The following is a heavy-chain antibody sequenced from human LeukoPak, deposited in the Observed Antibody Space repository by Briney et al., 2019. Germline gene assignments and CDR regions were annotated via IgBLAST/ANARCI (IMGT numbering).Heavy chain of an antibody. CDR1: SGSISSGSYC. J-gene: IGHJ5*02. CDR3: ARAYSSSWYYNWFDP. V-gene: IGHV4-39*07. Sequence: PSQTLSLTCTVSSGSISSGSYCWSWIRQPPGKGLEWIGSIYNSGSTYYNPSLKSRVTISVDTSKNQFSLKLRSVTAADTAMYYCARAYSSSWYYNWFDPWGQGTLVTVSS. CDR2: IYNSGST. D-gene: IGHD6-13*01.